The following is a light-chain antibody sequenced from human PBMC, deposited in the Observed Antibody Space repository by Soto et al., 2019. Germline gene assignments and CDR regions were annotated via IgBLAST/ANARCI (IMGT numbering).Light chain of an antibody. Sequence: EIVLTQSPGTLSLSPGDRATLSCRASQSVYSNFLAWYQQKPGQAPGLLIYGASNRAAGIPDRFSGGGSGTDFTLTISRLEPEDFAVYYCQQYASSRTFGQGTKVEI. CDR3: QQYASSRT. V-gene: IGKV3-20*01. CDR2: GAS. CDR1: QSVYSNF. J-gene: IGKJ1*01.